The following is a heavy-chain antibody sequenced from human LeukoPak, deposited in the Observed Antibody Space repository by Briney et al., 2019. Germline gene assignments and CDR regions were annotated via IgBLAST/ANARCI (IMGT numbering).Heavy chain of an antibody. CDR3: ASNYAVWAGYSKPPNDSFDV. CDR2: IKPNSVGT. CDR1: GYTFTGYN. D-gene: IGHD3-3*01. V-gene: IGHV1-2*02. Sequence: ASVKVSCKASGYTFTGYNMHWVRQAPGEGLEWVGWIKPNSVGTNYVQKFQGRVTMTRDTSISTAYMELSRLRSDNTAFYNYASNYAVWAGYSKPPNDSFDVWGEGTMVSVSS. J-gene: IGHJ3*01.